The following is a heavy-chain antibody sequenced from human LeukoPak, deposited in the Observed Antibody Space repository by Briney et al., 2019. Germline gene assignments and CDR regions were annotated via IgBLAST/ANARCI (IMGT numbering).Heavy chain of an antibody. D-gene: IGHD4-11*01. J-gene: IGHJ6*03. Sequence: ASVKVSCKASGYTFTSYYMHWVRQAPGQGLEWMGIINPRGGSTSYAQKFQGRVTITTDESTTTAYMELSSLRSEDTAVYYCARGPLGKTVTTLFSDYYYYMDVWGKGTTVTVSS. CDR3: ARGPLGKTVTTLFSDYYYYMDV. V-gene: IGHV1-46*01. CDR2: INPRGGST. CDR1: GYTFTSYY.